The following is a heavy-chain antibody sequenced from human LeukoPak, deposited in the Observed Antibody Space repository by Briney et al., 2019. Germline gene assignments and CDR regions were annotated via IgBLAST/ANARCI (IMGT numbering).Heavy chain of an antibody. CDR3: AKDYSSNWFDS. CDR1: GFTFSSYG. J-gene: IGHJ5*01. CDR2: IRYDGSDK. V-gene: IGHV3-30*02. Sequence: GGSLRLSCAASGFTFSSYGMHWVRQAPGKGLEWEALIRYDGSDKYYADSVKGRFTISRDKSKSTLYLYMNSLRAEDTAVYYCAKDYSSNWFDSWGQGILLTVSS. D-gene: IGHD5-18*01.